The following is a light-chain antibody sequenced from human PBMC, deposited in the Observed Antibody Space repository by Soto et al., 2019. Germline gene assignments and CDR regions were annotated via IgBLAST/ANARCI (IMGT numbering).Light chain of an antibody. J-gene: IGKJ3*01. Sequence: DIQLTQSPSFLSASVGDRVTITCRASQGINSYLAWYQQKPGKAPKLLIYAASTLQSGVPSRFSGSGSGTEFTLTISSLQPEDIATYYCQQLNSYLSTFGPGTKVDIK. CDR2: AAS. CDR1: QGINSY. CDR3: QQLNSYLST. V-gene: IGKV1-9*01.